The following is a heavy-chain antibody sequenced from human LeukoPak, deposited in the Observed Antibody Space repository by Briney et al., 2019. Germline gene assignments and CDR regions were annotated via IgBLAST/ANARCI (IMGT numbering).Heavy chain of an antibody. CDR3: ARSWRAMVRGVTLLYYFDY. J-gene: IGHJ4*02. CDR1: GYTFTSYD. CDR2: MNPNGGNT. D-gene: IGHD3-10*01. V-gene: IGHV1-8*01. Sequence: GASVKVSCKASGYTFTSYDINWVRQATGQGLEWMGWMNPNGGNTGYAQKFQGRVTMTRNTSISTAYMELSSLRSEDTAVYYCARSWRAMVRGVTLLYYFDYWGQGTLVTVSS.